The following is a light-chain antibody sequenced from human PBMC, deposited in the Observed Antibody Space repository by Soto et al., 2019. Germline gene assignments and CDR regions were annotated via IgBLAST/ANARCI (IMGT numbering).Light chain of an antibody. CDR3: QQRNSWPPTFT. J-gene: IGKJ5*01. CDR2: DTS. CDR1: QIVGSF. Sequence: EIVLAQAPATLSLSPGERATLSCSASQIVGSFLAWYQQKPGQAPRLLIYDTSIRATGIPARFSGSGSGTDFNLTISSLEPEDFAVYYCQQRNSWPPTFTFGQGTRLEIK. V-gene: IGKV3-11*01.